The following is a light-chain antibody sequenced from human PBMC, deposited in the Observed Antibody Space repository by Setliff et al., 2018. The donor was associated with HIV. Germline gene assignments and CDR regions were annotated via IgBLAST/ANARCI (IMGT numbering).Light chain of an antibody. CDR2: DVS. CDR3: TSYTSSAIYV. Sequence: QSALTQPASVSGSPGQSITISCTGTSSDVGTHNYVSWYQQHPGKAPKLMIYDVSKRPSGVSDRFSGSKSGNTASLTISGLQAEDEADYYCTSYTSSAIYVFATGTKVTVL. CDR1: SSDVGTHNY. V-gene: IGLV2-14*03. J-gene: IGLJ1*01.